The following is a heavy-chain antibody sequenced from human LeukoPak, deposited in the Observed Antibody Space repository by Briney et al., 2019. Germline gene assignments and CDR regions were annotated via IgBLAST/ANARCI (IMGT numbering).Heavy chain of an antibody. Sequence: ASVKVSCKASGGTFSSYAISWVRQAPGQGLEWMGGIIPIFGTANYAQKFQGRVTITADESTSTAYMELSSLRSEDTAVYYCASSRQLWSFDYWGQGTLVTVSS. J-gene: IGHJ4*02. V-gene: IGHV1-69*13. CDR3: ASSRQLWSFDY. D-gene: IGHD5-18*01. CDR2: IIPIFGTA. CDR1: GGTFSSYA.